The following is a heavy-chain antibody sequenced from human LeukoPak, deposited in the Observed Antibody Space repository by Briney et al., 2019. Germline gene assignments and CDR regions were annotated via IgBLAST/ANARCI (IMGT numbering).Heavy chain of an antibody. CDR1: GFTFSSYW. V-gene: IGHV3-7*01. Sequence: PGGSLRLSCAASGFTFSSYWMGWVRQAPGKGLEWVANIKQDGSEKYYVDSVKGRFTISRDNAKNSLYLQMNSLRAEDTAVYYCARTRYSRYYYYYMDVWGKGTTVTVSS. J-gene: IGHJ6*03. CDR3: ARTRYSRYYYYYMDV. D-gene: IGHD4-11*01. CDR2: IKQDGSEK.